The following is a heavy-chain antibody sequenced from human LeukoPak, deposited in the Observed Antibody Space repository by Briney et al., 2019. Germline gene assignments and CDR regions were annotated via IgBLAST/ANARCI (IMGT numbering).Heavy chain of an antibody. CDR1: GFTFSSYA. CDR2: IRGSGDNT. D-gene: IGHD2/OR15-2a*01. V-gene: IGHV3-23*01. Sequence: GGSLRLSCAASGFTFSSYAMIWVRQAPGKGLEWVSDIRGSGDNTYYADSVKGRFTISRDNSKNTLYLQLNSLRAEDTAVYYCAKFGLPPTYLGYKWFDLWGQGTLVTVSS. CDR3: AKFGLPPTYLGYKWFDL. J-gene: IGHJ5*02.